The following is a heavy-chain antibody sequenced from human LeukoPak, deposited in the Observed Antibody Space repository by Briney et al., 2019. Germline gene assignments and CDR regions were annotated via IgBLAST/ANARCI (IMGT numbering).Heavy chain of an antibody. D-gene: IGHD4-17*01. V-gene: IGHV3-21*01. Sequence: PGGSLRLSCAASGFTFSSYSMNWVRQAPGKGLEWVSSISSSSSYIYYADSVKGRFTISRDNAKNSLYLQMNSLRAEDTAVYYCARDNDYGDYPTNYYYYGMDVWGQGTTVTVSS. CDR1: GFTFSSYS. CDR3: ARDNDYGDYPTNYYYYGMDV. J-gene: IGHJ6*02. CDR2: ISSSSSYI.